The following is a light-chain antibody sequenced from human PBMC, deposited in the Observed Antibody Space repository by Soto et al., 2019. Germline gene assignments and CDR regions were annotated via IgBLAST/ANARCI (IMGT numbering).Light chain of an antibody. CDR2: KAS. Sequence: DIQMTQSPSTLSASVGDRVTITCRASQSISSWLAWYQQKPGKAPKLLIYKASSLESGVPSRFSGSGSGTQFTLTISSLQPDDFATYYCQQYNSYSTCGQGTRREIK. CDR3: QQYNSYST. J-gene: IGKJ5*01. V-gene: IGKV1-5*03. CDR1: QSISSW.